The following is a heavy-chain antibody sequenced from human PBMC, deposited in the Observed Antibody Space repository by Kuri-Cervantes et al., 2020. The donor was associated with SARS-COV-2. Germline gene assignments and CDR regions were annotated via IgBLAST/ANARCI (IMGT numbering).Heavy chain of an antibody. CDR3: ATESISVIVIYAFYF. J-gene: IGHJ3*01. Sequence: ASVKVSCKVSGHTLTELPTHWARQAPGKGLEWMGSFDPQSDEKIYAQKFEGRVTMTEDTSTDTAYLELSSLRSEDTAVYYCATESISVIVIYAFYFWGQGTLVTVSS. CDR2: FDPQSDEK. CDR1: GHTLTELP. D-gene: IGHD3-22*01. V-gene: IGHV1-24*01.